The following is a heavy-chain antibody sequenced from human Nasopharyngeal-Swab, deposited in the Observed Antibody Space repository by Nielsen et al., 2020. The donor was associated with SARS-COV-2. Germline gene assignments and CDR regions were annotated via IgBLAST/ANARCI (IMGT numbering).Heavy chain of an antibody. CDR2: INPHSRGT. CDR3: ARDDYGDYGYFGH. D-gene: IGHD4-17*01. V-gene: IGHV1-2*02. Sequence: VKVSCKASGYTLTGYYMHWVRQAPGQGLEWMGWINPHSRGTKYAQKFQGRVTMTSYTSINTAYMELRRLRSDDTAVYYCARDDYGDYGYFGHWGQGTLVTVSS. CDR1: GYTLTGYY. J-gene: IGHJ4*02.